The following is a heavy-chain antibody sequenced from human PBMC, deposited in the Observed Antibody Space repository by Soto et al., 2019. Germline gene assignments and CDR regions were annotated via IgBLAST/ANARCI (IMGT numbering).Heavy chain of an antibody. Sequence: GSLRLSCAASGFTFSSYGMHWVRQAPGKGLEWVAVIWYDGSNKYYADSVKGRFTISRDNSKNTLYLQMNSLRAEDTAVYYCARDGGSYYGFDFDYWGQGTLVTVSS. D-gene: IGHD1-26*01. V-gene: IGHV3-33*01. CDR3: ARDGGSYYGFDFDY. J-gene: IGHJ4*02. CDR2: IWYDGSNK. CDR1: GFTFSSYG.